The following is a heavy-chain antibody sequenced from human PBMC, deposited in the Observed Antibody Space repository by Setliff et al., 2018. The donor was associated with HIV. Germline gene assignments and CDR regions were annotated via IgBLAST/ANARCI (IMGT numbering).Heavy chain of an antibody. J-gene: IGHJ4*02. V-gene: IGHV4-39*01. CDR3: ARRGMWSYETGGNPTATFDY. Sequence: PSETLSLTCTVSGGSINSRSYYWAWIRQPPGKGLEWVASIYFSGTPYYNPSLKNRVTIPVDTSKNQFSLKLSPVTAADTAVYYCARRGMWSYETGGNPTATFDYWGQGVLVTVSS. CDR1: GGSINSRSYY. D-gene: IGHD2-8*02. CDR2: IYFSGTP.